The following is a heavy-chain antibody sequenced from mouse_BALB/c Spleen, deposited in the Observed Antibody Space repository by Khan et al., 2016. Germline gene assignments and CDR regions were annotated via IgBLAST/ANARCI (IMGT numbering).Heavy chain of an antibody. Sequence: EVQLQESGPSLVKPSQTLSLTCFVTGDSITSGYWNWIRKFPGNKLEYMGYISYSGSTYYNPSLKSRISITRDTSKNQYNLLLISVTTEDTATDYCASGGYCLDYWGQGSTITVSS. CDR3: ASGGYCLDY. J-gene: IGHJ2*01. CDR2: ISYSGST. V-gene: IGHV3-8*02. CDR1: GDSITSGY. D-gene: IGHD1-1*02.